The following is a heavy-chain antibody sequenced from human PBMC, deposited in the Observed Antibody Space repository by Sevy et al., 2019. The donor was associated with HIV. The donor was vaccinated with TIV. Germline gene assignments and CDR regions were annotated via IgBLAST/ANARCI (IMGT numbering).Heavy chain of an antibody. CDR2: ISGGGGST. CDR3: AKDGGHITTSHFDY. J-gene: IGHJ4*02. Sequence: GGSLRLSCAASGFTFSSYAMSWVRQAPGKGLEWVSAISGGGGSTYYADSVKGRFTISRDNSKNTLYLQMNSLRAEDTAVYYCAKDGGHITTSHFDYWGQGTLVTVSS. V-gene: IGHV3-23*01. D-gene: IGHD1-20*01. CDR1: GFTFSSYA.